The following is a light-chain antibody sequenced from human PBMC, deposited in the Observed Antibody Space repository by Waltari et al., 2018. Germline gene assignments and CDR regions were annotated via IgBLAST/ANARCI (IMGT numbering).Light chain of an antibody. CDR1: SSNIGSNT. J-gene: IGLJ2*01. V-gene: IGLV1-44*01. CDR2: SNN. CDR3: AAWDDSLNGRAV. Sequence: QSVLTQPPSASGTPGQRVTISCSGSSSNIGSNTVNWYQQLPGTAPKLLIYSNNQRPSGVPDRFSGSKSGTSASLAIGGLQSEDEADYYCAAWDDSLNGRAVFGGGTKLTVL.